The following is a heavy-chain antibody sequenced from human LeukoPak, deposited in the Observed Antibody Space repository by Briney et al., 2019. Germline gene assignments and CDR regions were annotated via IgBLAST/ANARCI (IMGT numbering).Heavy chain of an antibody. V-gene: IGHV5-10-1*01. CDR3: ARHHSSNWRGFDP. D-gene: IGHD6-13*01. Sequence: GESLKISCQGSGYSFTSYWITWVRQMPGKGLEWMGRIDPSESYTNYSPYFQGHVTISADKSISTAYLQWSSLKASDTATYYCARHHSSNWRGFDPWGQGTLVTVSS. J-gene: IGHJ5*02. CDR2: IDPSESYT. CDR1: GYSFTSYW.